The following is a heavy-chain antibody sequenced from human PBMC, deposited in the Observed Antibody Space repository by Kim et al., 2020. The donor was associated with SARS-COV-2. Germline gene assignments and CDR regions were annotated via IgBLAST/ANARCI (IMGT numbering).Heavy chain of an antibody. CDR3: ARDSSSSGNYFDY. Sequence: YAQKFQGRATMTRDTSTSTFYMELSSLRSEDTAVYYCARDSSSSGNYFDYWGQGTLVTVSS. D-gene: IGHD6-6*01. V-gene: IGHV1-46*01. J-gene: IGHJ4*02.